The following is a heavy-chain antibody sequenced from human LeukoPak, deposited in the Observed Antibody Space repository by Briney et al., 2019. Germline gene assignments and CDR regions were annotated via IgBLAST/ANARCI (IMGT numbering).Heavy chain of an antibody. V-gene: IGHV3-48*01. Sequence: GGSLRLSCAASGFTFRSYSMNWLRQAPGKGLEGVSYIDSSSGTIYYADSVRGRFTISGDNAKNSLYLQMNSLRVEDTAVYYCARVRSSYYYESSGYYHYDAFDIWGQGTMVTVSS. J-gene: IGHJ3*02. D-gene: IGHD3-22*01. CDR2: IDSSSGTI. CDR3: ARVRSSYYYESSGYYHYDAFDI. CDR1: GFTFRSYS.